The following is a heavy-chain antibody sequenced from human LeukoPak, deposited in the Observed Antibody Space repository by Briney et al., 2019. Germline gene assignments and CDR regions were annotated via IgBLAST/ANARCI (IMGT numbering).Heavy chain of an antibody. CDR2: ISGSGAST. J-gene: IGHJ4*02. V-gene: IGHV3-23*01. CDR1: GFTFSSFA. Sequence: PGGSLRLSCAASGFTFSSFAMSWVRQAPGRGLEWVSSISGSGASTYYADSVKGRFTIFRDNSRNTLYLQMSSLRAEDTAVYYCAKSHSVAVAGTYSTYYFDSWGQGTLVTVSS. D-gene: IGHD6-19*01. CDR3: AKSHSVAVAGTYSTYYFDS.